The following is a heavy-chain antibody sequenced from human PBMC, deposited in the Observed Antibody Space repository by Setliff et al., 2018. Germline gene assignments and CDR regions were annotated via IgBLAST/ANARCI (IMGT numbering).Heavy chain of an antibody. CDR2: IYYSGST. Sequence: PSETLSLSCAVSGYSISSGYYWGWIRQPPGKGLEWIGCIYYSGSTYNNPSLKSRVTISLDTSKNQSSLKLTSVTAADTAVYYCASGLNWLSSTEFDYWGQGTLVTVSS. J-gene: IGHJ4*02. CDR1: GYSISSGYY. CDR3: ASGLNWLSSTEFDY. V-gene: IGHV4-38-2*01. D-gene: IGHD1-20*01.